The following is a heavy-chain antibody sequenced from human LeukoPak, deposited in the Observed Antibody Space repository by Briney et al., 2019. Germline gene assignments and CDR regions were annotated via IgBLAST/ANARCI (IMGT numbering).Heavy chain of an antibody. CDR1: GFTFSNYG. CDR2: ISYDGSKK. V-gene: IGHV3-30*18. J-gene: IGHJ5*02. CDR3: AKDGNRVRGLIETWFDP. Sequence: GGSLRLSCAASGFTFSNYGMHWVRQAPGKGLEWVAVISYDGSKKYYTDSVKGRFTISRDNSKSTVYVQMNSLRAEDTAVYYCAKDGNRVRGLIETWFDPWGQGTLVTVSS. D-gene: IGHD3-10*01.